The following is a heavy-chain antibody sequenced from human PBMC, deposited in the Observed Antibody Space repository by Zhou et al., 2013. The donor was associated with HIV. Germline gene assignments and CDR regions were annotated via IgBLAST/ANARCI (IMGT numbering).Heavy chain of an antibody. V-gene: IGHV1-69*05. CDR2: ITPIFGPP. CDR3: ARDVLSGSGSPSTFDY. CDR1: GGSFNNYA. J-gene: IGHJ4*02. Sequence: QVQLVQSGAELKKPGSSVKVSCQASGGSFNNYAISWVRQAPGQGLEWMGGITPIFGPPYYAQKFQGRVTMTRDASTSTVYMELSSLRSEDTAVYYCARDVLSGSGSPSTFDYWGQGTLVTVSS. D-gene: IGHD3-10*01.